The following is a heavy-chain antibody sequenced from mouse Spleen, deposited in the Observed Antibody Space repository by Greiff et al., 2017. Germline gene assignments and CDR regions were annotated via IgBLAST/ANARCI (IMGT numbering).Heavy chain of an antibody. Sequence: VQLQQSGAELVKPGASVKLSCKASGYTFTSYWMHWVKQRPGQGLEWIGEINPSNGRTNYNEKFKSKATLTVDKSSSTAYMQLSSLTSEDSAVYYCARGGYGSSLDYWGQGTTLTVSS. CDR1: GYTFTSYW. CDR2: INPSNGRT. CDR3: ARGGYGSSLDY. J-gene: IGHJ2*01. D-gene: IGHD1-1*01. V-gene: IGHV1S81*02.